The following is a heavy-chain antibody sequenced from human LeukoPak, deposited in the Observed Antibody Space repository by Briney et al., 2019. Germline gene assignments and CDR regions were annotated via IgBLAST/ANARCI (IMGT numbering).Heavy chain of an antibody. CDR3: ARIFMNWGAFDY. CDR1: GFTVTSNY. V-gene: IGHV3-66*01. CDR2: IYSGGST. Sequence: PGGSLRLSCVASGFTVTSNYMSWVRQAPGKGLGWISLIYSGGSTYYADSVKGRFTISRDNSKNTLYLQMNSLRAEDTAVYYCARIFMNWGAFDYWGQGTLVTVSS. D-gene: IGHD7-27*01. J-gene: IGHJ4*02.